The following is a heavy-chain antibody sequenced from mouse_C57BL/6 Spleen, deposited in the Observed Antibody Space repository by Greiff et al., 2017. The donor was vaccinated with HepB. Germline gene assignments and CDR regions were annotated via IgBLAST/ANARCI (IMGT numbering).Heavy chain of an antibody. D-gene: IGHD2-4*01. V-gene: IGHV3-6*01. CDR2: ISYDGSN. CDR3: ARDYYDYGDY. J-gene: IGHJ3*01. CDR1: GYSITSGYY. Sequence: ESGPGLVKPSQSLSLTCSVTGYSITSGYYWNWIRQFPGNKLEWMGYISYDGSNNYNPSLKNRISITRDTSKNQFFLKLNSVTTEDTATYYCARDYYDYGDYWGQGTLVTVSA.